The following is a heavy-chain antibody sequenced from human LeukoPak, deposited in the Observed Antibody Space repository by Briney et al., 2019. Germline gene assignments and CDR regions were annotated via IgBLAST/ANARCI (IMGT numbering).Heavy chain of an antibody. CDR2: ISGSGSGGST. V-gene: IGHV3-23*01. J-gene: IGHJ6*03. Sequence: GGSLRLSCAASGFTFSSYGMSWVRQAPGKGLEWVSSISGSGSGGSTYYADSVKGRFTISRDNSKNTLYLQMNSLRAEDTAVYYCARGGILTGYPSSGKTYYYYYMDVWGKGTTVTISS. CDR3: ARGGILTGYPSSGKTYYYYYMDV. CDR1: GFTFSSYG. D-gene: IGHD3-9*01.